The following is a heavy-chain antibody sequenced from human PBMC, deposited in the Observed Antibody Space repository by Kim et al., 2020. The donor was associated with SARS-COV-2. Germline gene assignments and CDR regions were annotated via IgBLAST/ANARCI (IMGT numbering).Heavy chain of an antibody. J-gene: IGHJ4*02. D-gene: IGHD3-10*01. CDR1: GGSISSSNW. CDR2: SYHSGST. V-gene: IGHV4-4*02. CDR3: ARVGGGFGEIYFDY. Sequence: SETLSLTCAVSGGSISSSNWWSWVRQPPGKGLEWIGESYHSGSTNYNPSLKSRVTISVDKSKNQFSLKMSSVTADTAVYYCARVGGGFGEIYFDYWGQGTLVTVSS.